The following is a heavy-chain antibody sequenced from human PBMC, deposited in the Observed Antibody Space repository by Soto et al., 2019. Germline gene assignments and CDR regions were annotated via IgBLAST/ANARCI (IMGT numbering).Heavy chain of an antibody. CDR1: GFSLTTTSMG. V-gene: IGHV2-5*02. J-gene: IGHJ4*02. CDR2: IYWDDDQ. Sequence: QITLKESGPPLVRPAQPLTLTCAFSGFSLTTTSMGVAWIRQPPGKALEWLALIYWDDDQRYSPSLKDRLTISNDTSRIRVDLTISNMNPEDTGTYFCAHAGDYDLLSFDHWGPGTLVTVSS. CDR3: AHAGDYDLLSFDH. D-gene: IGHD4-17*01.